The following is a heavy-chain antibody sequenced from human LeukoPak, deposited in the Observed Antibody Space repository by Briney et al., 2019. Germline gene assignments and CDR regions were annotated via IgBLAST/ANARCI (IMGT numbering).Heavy chain of an antibody. J-gene: IGHJ4*02. CDR3: ARDVSDENGSASRIHLDS. CDR2: IKRDGSEK. D-gene: IGHD6-6*01. Sequence: GGSLRLSCAASGFTFRNYLMTWVCQAPGKGLEWVANIKRDGSEKYYVDSVKGRFTISRDNAKNSLFLQMNSLRAEDTAVYYCARDVSDENGSASRIHLDSWGQGTLVSVSS. V-gene: IGHV3-7*01. CDR1: GFTFRNYL.